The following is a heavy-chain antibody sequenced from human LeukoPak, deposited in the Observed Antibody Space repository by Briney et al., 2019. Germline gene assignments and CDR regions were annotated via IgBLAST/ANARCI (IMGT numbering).Heavy chain of an antibody. CDR3: AKVSSMIVVVRGPLDY. CDR2: ISSSSSYI. D-gene: IGHD3-22*01. V-gene: IGHV3-21*04. Sequence: GGSLRLSCAASGFTFSSYSMNWVRQAPGKGLEWVSSISSSSSYIYYADSVKGRFTISRDNSKTTLYLQMNSLRAEDTAVYYCAKVSSMIVVVRGPLDYWGQGTLVTVSS. J-gene: IGHJ4*02. CDR1: GFTFSSYS.